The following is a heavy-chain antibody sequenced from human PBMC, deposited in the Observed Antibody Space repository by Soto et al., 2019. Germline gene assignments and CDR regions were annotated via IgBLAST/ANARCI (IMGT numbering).Heavy chain of an antibody. V-gene: IGHV3-74*01. D-gene: IGHD4-17*01. J-gene: IGHJ4*02. CDR1: GFTFSSCW. Sequence: EVQLVESGENLVQPGGSLRLSCAASGFTFSSCWIHWVRQAPGKGLVWVSRIKGDEITTNYADSVKGRFTISRDNAKNTVFLQMHSLRAEDTALYYCARGLYGAYGQDFWGQGILVTVSS. CDR2: IKGDEITT. CDR3: ARGLYGAYGQDF.